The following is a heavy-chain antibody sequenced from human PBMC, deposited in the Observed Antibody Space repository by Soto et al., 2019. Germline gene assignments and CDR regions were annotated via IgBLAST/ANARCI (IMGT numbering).Heavy chain of an antibody. J-gene: IGHJ4*02. D-gene: IGHD3-10*01. CDR1: GFTFSSYA. CDR2: ISGSGGST. CDR3: AKVPTNYYGSGSYSPLWNYFDY. Sequence: PGGSLRLSCAASGFTFSSYAMSWVRQAPGKGLEWVSAISGSGGSTYYADSVKGRFTISRDNSKNTLYLQMNSLRAEDTAVYYCAKVPTNYYGSGSYSPLWNYFDYWGQGTLVTVSS. V-gene: IGHV3-23*01.